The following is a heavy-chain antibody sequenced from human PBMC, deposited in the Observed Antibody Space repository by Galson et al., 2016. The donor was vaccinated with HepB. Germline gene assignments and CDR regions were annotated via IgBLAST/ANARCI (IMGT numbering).Heavy chain of an antibody. Sequence: SVKVSCKASGYSFASYGISWVRQAPGQGLEWMGWISAYDGKTNYAQKFQDRVTMTTDTSTNTAYMELQSLTSDDTAVYFCARDPITTTITVVVRPFDYWGQGTLVTVSS. CDR1: GYSFASYG. V-gene: IGHV1-18*01. J-gene: IGHJ4*02. CDR3: ARDPITTTITVVVRPFDY. CDR2: ISAYDGKT. D-gene: IGHD1-14*01.